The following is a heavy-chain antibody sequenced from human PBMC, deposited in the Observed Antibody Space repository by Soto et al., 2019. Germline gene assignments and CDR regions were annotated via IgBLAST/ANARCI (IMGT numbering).Heavy chain of an antibody. CDR2: IIPIFGTA. J-gene: IGHJ3*02. CDR1: GGTFSSYA. Sequence: ASVTVSCKASGGTFSSYAISWVRQAPGQGLEWMGGIIPIFGTANYAQKFQGRVTITADESTSTAYMELSSLRSEDTAVYYCARELLWFGESRNDAFDIWGQGTMVRVSS. V-gene: IGHV1-69*13. CDR3: ARELLWFGESRNDAFDI. D-gene: IGHD3-10*01.